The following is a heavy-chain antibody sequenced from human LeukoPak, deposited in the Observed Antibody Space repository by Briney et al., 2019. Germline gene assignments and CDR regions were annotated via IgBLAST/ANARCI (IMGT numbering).Heavy chain of an antibody. Sequence: PGGSLRLSCAASGFIVSSNFMYWVRQAPGKGLEWVSVLYSGGTTYYADSVKGRFTISRDNSKNTLYLQMNSLRAEDTAVYYCARERGWGPYGGIWFDPWGQETLVTVSS. V-gene: IGHV3-53*01. CDR1: GFIVSSNF. D-gene: IGHD3-10*01. CDR2: LYSGGTT. CDR3: ARERGWGPYGGIWFDP. J-gene: IGHJ5*02.